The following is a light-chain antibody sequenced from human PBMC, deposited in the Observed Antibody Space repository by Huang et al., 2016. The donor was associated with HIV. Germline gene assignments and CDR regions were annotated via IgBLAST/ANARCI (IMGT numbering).Light chain of an antibody. J-gene: IGKJ1*01. V-gene: IGKV4-1*01. CDR1: QSVLYSSNNKYY. CDR2: GAS. Sequence: DIVMTQSPDSLAVSLGERDTINCKSSQSVLYSSNNKYYLAWYQRKPGQPPKLLIYGASAREAGVPDRFRGSGSGTDFTLTISSLQAEDVAFYYCQQYYSPPCTFGQGTKVEIK. CDR3: QQYYSPPCT.